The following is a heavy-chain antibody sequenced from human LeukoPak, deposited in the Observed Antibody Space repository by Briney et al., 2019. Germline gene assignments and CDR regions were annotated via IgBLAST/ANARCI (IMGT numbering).Heavy chain of an antibody. Sequence: SETLSLTCTVSGGSISSSSYYWGWIRQPPGKGLEWIGSIYYSGSTYYNPSFKSRVTISVDTSKNQFSLKLSSVTAADTAVYYCVRGSSTYYSYGMDVWGQGTTVTVSS. CDR1: GGSISSSSYY. V-gene: IGHV4-39*01. J-gene: IGHJ6*02. CDR3: VRGSSTYYSYGMDV. D-gene: IGHD6-6*01. CDR2: IYYSGST.